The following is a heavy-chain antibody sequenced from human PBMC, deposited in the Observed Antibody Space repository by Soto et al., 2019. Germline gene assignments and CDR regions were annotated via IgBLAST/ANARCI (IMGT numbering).Heavy chain of an antibody. V-gene: IGHV3-66*01. CDR3: TTAYYYDST. Sequence: GGSLRLSCAASGFTVSSNYMSWVRQAPGKGLEWVSVIYSGGSTYYADSVKGRFTISRDNSKNTLYLQMNSLKTEDTAVYYCTTAYYYDSTWGQGTLVTVSS. CDR1: GFTVSSNY. D-gene: IGHD3-22*01. J-gene: IGHJ5*02. CDR2: IYSGGST.